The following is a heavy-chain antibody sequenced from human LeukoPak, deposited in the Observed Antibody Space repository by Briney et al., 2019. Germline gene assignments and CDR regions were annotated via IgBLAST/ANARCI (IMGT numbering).Heavy chain of an antibody. Sequence: ASVKVSCKASGYTFTSYGISWVRQAPGQGLEWMGWISAYNGNTNYAQKLQGRVTMTTDTSTSTAYMELRSLRSDDTAVYYCARGAAAEDYYYYYMDVWGKGTTVTVSS. CDR3: ARGAAAEDYYYYYMDV. D-gene: IGHD6-13*01. J-gene: IGHJ6*03. V-gene: IGHV1-18*01. CDR1: GYTFTSYG. CDR2: ISAYNGNT.